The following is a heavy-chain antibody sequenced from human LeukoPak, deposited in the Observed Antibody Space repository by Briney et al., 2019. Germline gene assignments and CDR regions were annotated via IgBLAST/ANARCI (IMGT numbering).Heavy chain of an antibody. J-gene: IGHJ5*02. CDR3: ARAQVVQRWPGRWFDP. Sequence: SETLSLTCTVSGGSISSYYWSWIRQPPGKGLEWIGYIYYSGSTNYNPSLKSRVTISVDTSKNQFSLKLSSVTAADTAVYYCARAQVVQRWPGRWFDPWGQGTLVTVSS. CDR1: GGSISSYY. V-gene: IGHV4-59*01. D-gene: IGHD5-24*01. CDR2: IYYSGST.